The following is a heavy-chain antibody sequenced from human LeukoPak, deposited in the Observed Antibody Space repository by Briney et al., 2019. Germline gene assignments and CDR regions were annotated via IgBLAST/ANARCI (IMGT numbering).Heavy chain of an antibody. V-gene: IGHV1-8*03. Sequence: ASVKVSCKASGYTFTSYDINWVRQATGQGLEWMGWMNPNSGNTGYAQKFQGRVTITRNTSISSAYMELSSLRSEDTAVYYCAIQKRGMTVDYWGQGTLVTVSS. CDR2: MNPNSGNT. CDR1: GYTFTSYD. J-gene: IGHJ4*02. D-gene: IGHD6-13*01. CDR3: AIQKRGMTVDY.